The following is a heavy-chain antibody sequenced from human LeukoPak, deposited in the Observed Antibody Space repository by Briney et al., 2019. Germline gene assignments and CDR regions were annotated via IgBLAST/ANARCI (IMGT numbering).Heavy chain of an antibody. CDR2: TSSDLNVK. V-gene: IGHV3-30-3*01. CDR1: GFTFRNYV. CDR3: VREGYYGSGSPPSLYFDY. J-gene: IGHJ4*02. Sequence: GGSLKLSCAAPGFTFRNYVIHWVRQAPGKGLEWVAVTSSDLNVKLYADSVKGRFTISRDNSRSTLYLQMNSLRPEDTAIYYCVREGYYGSGSPPSLYFDYWGQGTLVTVSS. D-gene: IGHD3-10*01.